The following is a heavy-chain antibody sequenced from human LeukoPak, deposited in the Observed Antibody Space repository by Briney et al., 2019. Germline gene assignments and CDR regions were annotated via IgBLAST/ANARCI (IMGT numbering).Heavy chain of an antibody. D-gene: IGHD2-15*01. CDR2: IIPIFGTA. Sequence: SVKVSCKASGGTFSSYAISWVRQAPGQGLEWMGGIIPIFGTANYAQKFQGRVTITADESTSTAYMELSSLRSEDTAVYYCARDGDYSRAFDIWGQGTMVTVSS. CDR3: ARDGDYSRAFDI. CDR1: GGTFSSYA. V-gene: IGHV1-69*01. J-gene: IGHJ3*02.